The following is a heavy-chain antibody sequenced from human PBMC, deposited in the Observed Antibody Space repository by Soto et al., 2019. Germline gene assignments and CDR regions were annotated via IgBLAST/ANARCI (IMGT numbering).Heavy chain of an antibody. CDR2: IYGDDDK. V-gene: IGHV2-5*02. J-gene: IGHJ5*02. CDR1: GFSLTTSGVG. CDR3: AHNPSYSTNWYIRDAWFDP. Sequence: QITLNESGPALVKPTQTLTLTCTFSGFSLTTSGVGVHWLRQPQGQALEWRAVIYGDDDKRSNPSLETRLTITKDTSKNQVVLTMTNMDPLDTATYYCAHNPSYSTNWYIRDAWFDPWGQGTLVTVSS. D-gene: IGHD6-13*01.